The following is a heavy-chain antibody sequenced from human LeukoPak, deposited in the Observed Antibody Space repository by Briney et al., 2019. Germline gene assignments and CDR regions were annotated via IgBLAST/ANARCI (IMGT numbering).Heavy chain of an antibody. Sequence: ASVKVSCKTSGYTFIDYYVHWIRQAPGQGLEWMGWISAYNGNTNYAQKLQGRVTMTTDTSTSTAYMELRSLRSDDTAVYYCARDGYSGYDPFGYYYYGMDVWGQGTTVTVSS. CDR1: GYTFIDYY. CDR3: ARDGYSGYDPFGYYYYGMDV. CDR2: ISAYNGNT. V-gene: IGHV1-18*01. D-gene: IGHD5-12*01. J-gene: IGHJ6*02.